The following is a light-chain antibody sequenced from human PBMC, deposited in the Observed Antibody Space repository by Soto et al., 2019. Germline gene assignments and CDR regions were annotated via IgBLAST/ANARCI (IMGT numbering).Light chain of an antibody. V-gene: IGKV3-11*01. CDR2: DAS. CDR3: HQRSNWPPEIS. Sequence: EIVLTQSPVTLSLSPGDRATLSCRASQSVSTFLAWYQKKPGQAPRILIYDASNRAADIPARFSGSGSGTDFTLTISSLEPEDFAVYYCHQRSNWPPEISFGPGT. CDR1: QSVSTF. J-gene: IGKJ3*01.